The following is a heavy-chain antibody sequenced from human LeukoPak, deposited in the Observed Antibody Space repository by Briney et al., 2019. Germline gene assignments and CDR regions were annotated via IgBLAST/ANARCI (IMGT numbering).Heavy chain of an antibody. V-gene: IGHV4-39*07. D-gene: IGHD6-13*01. CDR2: IYYSGST. Sequence: SETLSLTCTVSGGSISSSSYYWGWICQPPGKGLEWIGSIYYSGSTYYNPSLKSRVTISVDTSKNQFSLKLSSVTAADTAVYYCARVYPGAAAGILGSSPSGWFDPWGQGTLVTVSS. CDR1: GGSISSSSYY. J-gene: IGHJ5*02. CDR3: ARVYPGAAAGILGSSPSGWFDP.